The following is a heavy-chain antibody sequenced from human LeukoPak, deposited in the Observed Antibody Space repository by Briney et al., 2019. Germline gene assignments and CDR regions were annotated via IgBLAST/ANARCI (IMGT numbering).Heavy chain of an antibody. D-gene: IGHD5-24*01. CDR3: ARDRRDGYNAFDY. V-gene: IGHV3-11*01. CDR2: ISSSGSTI. Sequence: PGGSLRLSCAASGFTFSDYYMSWIRQAPGKGLEWVSYISSSGSTIYYAGSVKGRFTISRDNAKNSLYLQMNSLRAEDTAVYYCARDRRDGYNAFDYWGQGTLVTVSS. CDR1: GFTFSDYY. J-gene: IGHJ4*02.